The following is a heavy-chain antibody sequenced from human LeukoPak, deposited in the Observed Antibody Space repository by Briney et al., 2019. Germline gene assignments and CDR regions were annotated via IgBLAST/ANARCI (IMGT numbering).Heavy chain of an antibody. J-gene: IGHJ4*02. CDR3: ARGQRGYSYGLSYFDY. CDR2: IYYSEST. D-gene: IGHD5-18*01. V-gene: IGHV4-31*03. Sequence: SETLSLTCIVSGGSISSGGYYWSWIRQHPGKGLEWIGYIYYSESTYYNPSLKSRVTISVDTSKNQFSLKLSSVTAADTAVYYCARGQRGYSYGLSYFDYWGQGTLVTVSS. CDR1: GGSISSGGYY.